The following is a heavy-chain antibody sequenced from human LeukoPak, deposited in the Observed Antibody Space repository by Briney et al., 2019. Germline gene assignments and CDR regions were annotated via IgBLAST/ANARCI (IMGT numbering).Heavy chain of an antibody. V-gene: IGHV1-69*13. D-gene: IGHD2-2*01. CDR1: GGTFSSYA. J-gene: IGHJ3*02. CDR2: IIPIFGTA. Sequence: ASVKVSCKASGGTFSSYAISWVRQAPGQGLEWMGGIIPIFGTANYAQKFQGRVTITADESTSTAYMELSSLRSEDTAVYYCARGGVPAAPVMRSNSRQDAFDIWGQGTMVTVSS. CDR3: ARGGVPAAPVMRSNSRQDAFDI.